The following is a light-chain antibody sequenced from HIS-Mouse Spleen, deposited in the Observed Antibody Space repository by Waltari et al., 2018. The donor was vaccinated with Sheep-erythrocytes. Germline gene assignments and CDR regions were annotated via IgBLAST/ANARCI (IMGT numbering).Light chain of an antibody. CDR2: LNSDGSH. V-gene: IGLV4-69*01. CDR3: QTWGTGIHVV. J-gene: IGLJ2*01. CDR1: SGHSSYA. Sequence: QLVLTQSPSASASLGASVKLTCTLSSGHSSYAIAWHQQQPEKGPRYLMKLNSDGSHSKGDGIPARLSGSSSGAVRYLTISSLQSEDEADYYCQTWGTGIHVVFGGGTKLTVL.